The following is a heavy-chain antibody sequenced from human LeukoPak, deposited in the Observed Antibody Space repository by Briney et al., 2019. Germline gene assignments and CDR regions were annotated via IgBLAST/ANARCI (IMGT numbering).Heavy chain of an antibody. Sequence: GGSLRLSCAASGFTFSTYSMNWVRQAPGQGLEWVSSISSSSTYIYYADSVKGRFTISRDNSKNSLYLQMNNLGAEDTAVYYCARWDRFHGVWGQGTLVTVSS. J-gene: IGHJ4*02. CDR1: GFTFSTYS. CDR3: ARWDRFHGV. V-gene: IGHV3-21*01. CDR2: ISSSSTYI. D-gene: IGHD1-14*01.